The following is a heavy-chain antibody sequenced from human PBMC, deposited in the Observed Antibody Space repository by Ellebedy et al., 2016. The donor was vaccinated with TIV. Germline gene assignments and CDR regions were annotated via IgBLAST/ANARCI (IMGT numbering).Heavy chain of an antibody. CDR2: IYPGDSDT. D-gene: IGHD6-19*01. Sequence: GESLKISCKGSGYSFANYWVAWVRQLPGKGLEWMGIIYPGDSDTRYSPSFQGQVTLSADKSINTAYLQWSSLKASETAMYYCARLAVAGLDSWGQGTLVTVSS. J-gene: IGHJ4*02. CDR1: GYSFANYW. V-gene: IGHV5-51*01. CDR3: ARLAVAGLDS.